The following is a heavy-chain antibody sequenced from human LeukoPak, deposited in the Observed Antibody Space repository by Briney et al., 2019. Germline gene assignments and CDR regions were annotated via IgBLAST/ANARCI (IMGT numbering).Heavy chain of an antibody. D-gene: IGHD2-2*01. Sequence: SVKASCKASGGTFSSYAISWVRQAPGQGLEWMGGIIPIFGTANYAQKFQGRVTITADESTSTAYMELSSLRSEDTAVYYCARSVVPAATFDYWGQGTLVTVSS. CDR3: ARSVVPAATFDY. V-gene: IGHV1-69*13. J-gene: IGHJ4*02. CDR2: IIPIFGTA. CDR1: GGTFSSYA.